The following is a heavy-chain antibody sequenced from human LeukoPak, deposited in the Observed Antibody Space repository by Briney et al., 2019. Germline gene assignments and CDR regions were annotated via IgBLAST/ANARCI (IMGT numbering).Heavy chain of an antibody. J-gene: IGHJ5*02. V-gene: IGHV1-18*01. Sequence: WASVKVSCKASGYTFTSYGISWVRQAPGQGLEWMGWISDYNGNTNYAQKFQDRVTMTTDTSTSTAYMELRSLRSDDTAVYYCARDNGGYLGNWFDPWGQGTLVTVSS. CDR2: ISDYNGNT. D-gene: IGHD2-8*01. CDR3: ARDNGGYLGNWFDP. CDR1: GYTFTSYG.